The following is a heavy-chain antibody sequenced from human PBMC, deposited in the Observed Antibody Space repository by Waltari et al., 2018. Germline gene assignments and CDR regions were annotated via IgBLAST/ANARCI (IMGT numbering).Heavy chain of an antibody. J-gene: IGHJ6*03. Sequence: QVTLKESGPALVKPTQTLTLTCTFSGFSLSPSGMRVSWIRQPPGKALEWLARIDWDDDKFYSTSLKTRLTISKDTSKNQVVLTMTNMDPVDTATYYCARIQDNYYMDVWGKGTTVTVSS. V-gene: IGHV2-70*04. D-gene: IGHD2-15*01. CDR3: ARIQDNYYMDV. CDR2: IDWDDDK. CDR1: GFSLSPSGMR.